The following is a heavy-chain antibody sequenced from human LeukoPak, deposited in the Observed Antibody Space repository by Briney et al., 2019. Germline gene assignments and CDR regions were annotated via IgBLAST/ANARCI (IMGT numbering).Heavy chain of an antibody. CDR3: ARETRGRNYFDY. D-gene: IGHD1-14*01. CDR2: IYYSGST. V-gene: IGHV4-59*01. Sequence: TSETLSLTCTVSDAFISTYYWTWIRQPPGKGLEWIGPIYYSGSTNYNPYLKSRVTISLDTSKNQFSLKLSSVSSADTAVYYCARETRGRNYFDYWGQGTLVTVSS. J-gene: IGHJ4*02. CDR1: DAFISTYY.